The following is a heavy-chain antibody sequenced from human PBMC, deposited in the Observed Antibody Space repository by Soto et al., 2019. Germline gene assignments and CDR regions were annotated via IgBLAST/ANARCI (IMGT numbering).Heavy chain of an antibody. CDR1: GESISSGGYY. CDR2: IYDSESA. Sequence: QVQLQESGPGLVKASQTLSLICNVSGESISSGGYYWSWIRHHPGKGLEWIGYIYDSESAYYNPSSKARVSISMDTSKTQFAMKRNSVTAADTAVYYCARASSSSSAADYWGQGTLITVSS. J-gene: IGHJ4*02. CDR3: ARASSSSSAADY. V-gene: IGHV4-31*03. D-gene: IGHD6-6*01.